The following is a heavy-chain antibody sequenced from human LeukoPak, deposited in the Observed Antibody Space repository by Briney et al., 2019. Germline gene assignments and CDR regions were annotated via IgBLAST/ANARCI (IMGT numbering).Heavy chain of an antibody. V-gene: IGHV3-48*01. CDR1: GFTFSRDS. CDR3: VRDNPRCCGVVPANINDY. Sequence: GGSLRLSCAASGFTFSRDSMNWVRQAPGKGLEWISYISRDSSIIYYADSVRGRFTISRDNAKNSLYLQMNSLRAEDTAVYYCVRDNPRCCGVVPANINDYWGQGTLVTVSS. J-gene: IGHJ4*02. CDR2: ISRDSSII. D-gene: IGHD2-15*01.